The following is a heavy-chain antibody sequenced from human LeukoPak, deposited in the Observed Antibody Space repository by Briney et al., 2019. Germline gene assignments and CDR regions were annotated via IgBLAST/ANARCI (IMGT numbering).Heavy chain of an antibody. CDR3: AKDRWGYYGSGSPNNWFDP. CDR1: GFTFSSYA. D-gene: IGHD3-10*01. Sequence: PGGSLRLSCAASGFTFSSYAMSWVRQAPGKGLEWVSAISGSGGSTYYADSVKGRFTISRDNSKNTLYLQVNSLRAEDTAVYYCAKDRWGYYGSGSPNNWFDPWGQGTLVTVSS. J-gene: IGHJ5*02. V-gene: IGHV3-23*01. CDR2: ISGSGGST.